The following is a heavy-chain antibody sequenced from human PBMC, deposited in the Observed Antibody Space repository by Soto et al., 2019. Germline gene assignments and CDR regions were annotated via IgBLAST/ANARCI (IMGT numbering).Heavy chain of an antibody. D-gene: IGHD1-20*01. J-gene: IGHJ6*02. CDR3: ARYNGGWYYGMDV. CDR2: IYYSGST. Sequence: PSETLSLTCTVSGGSISSSSYYWGWIRQPPGKGLEWIGSIYYSGSTYYNPSLRSRVTISVDTSKNQFSLKLSSVTAADTAVYYCARYNGGWYYGMDVWGQGTTVTVSS. CDR1: GGSISSSSYY. V-gene: IGHV4-39*01.